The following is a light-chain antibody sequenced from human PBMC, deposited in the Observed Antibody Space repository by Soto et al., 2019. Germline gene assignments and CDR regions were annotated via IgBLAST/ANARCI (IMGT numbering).Light chain of an antibody. CDR3: MEGTHCSPLT. Sequence: DVVMTQPPLSLPVTLGQPASISCRSSQSLVYSDGNTYLNWCQQRPGQSPRRLIYMVSKRDSGVPDRFSGGGSGTDFTLKISRVEAEDVGVYYCMEGTHCSPLTFGPGTKLEIK. J-gene: IGKJ2*01. CDR1: QSLVYSDGNTY. V-gene: IGKV2-30*01. CDR2: MVS.